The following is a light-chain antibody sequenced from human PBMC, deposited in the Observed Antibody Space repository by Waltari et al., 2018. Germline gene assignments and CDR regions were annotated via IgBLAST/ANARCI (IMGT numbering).Light chain of an antibody. CDR3: AAWDDSLSVTYV. CDR1: NSNIGRNS. V-gene: IGLV1-47*01. Sequence: QSVLTQPPSTSGTPGQTVTISCSGTNSNIGRNSVFWYQQLPGTAPKLLIYRDNQRPSGVPDRFSASKSGTSAALAIRGLRSEDEAEYYCAAWDDSLSVTYVFGSGTRVTV. J-gene: IGLJ1*01. CDR2: RDN.